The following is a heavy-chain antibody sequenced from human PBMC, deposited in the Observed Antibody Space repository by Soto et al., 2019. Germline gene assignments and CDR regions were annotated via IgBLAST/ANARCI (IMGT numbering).Heavy chain of an antibody. Sequence: ASVKVSCKGSGYTFTSYGISWLRQAPGQGLEWMGWISAYNGNTNYAQKLQGRVTMTTDTSTSTAYMELRSLRSDDTAVYYCARDKYSGYDCDYWGQGPLVTVSS. CDR1: GYTFTSYG. D-gene: IGHD5-12*01. CDR3: ARDKYSGYDCDY. V-gene: IGHV1-18*01. J-gene: IGHJ4*02. CDR2: ISAYNGNT.